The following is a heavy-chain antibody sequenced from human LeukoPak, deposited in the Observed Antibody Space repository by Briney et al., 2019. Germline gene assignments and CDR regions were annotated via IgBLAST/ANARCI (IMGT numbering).Heavy chain of an antibody. CDR1: ELPISPYV. J-gene: IGHJ4*02. CDR3: AREGGSSGFAGYFDD. Sequence: GWALRLSCAASELPISPYVMHWVRQAPRKGGAWVAVVSVEGNRSGIHYADAVKGRFTISRDNFKNIVYLQLDSLTAEDTAVYYCAREGGSSGFAGYFDDWGQGTLVTVSS. CDR2: VSVEGNRSGI. D-gene: IGHD3-16*01. V-gene: IGHV3-30*04.